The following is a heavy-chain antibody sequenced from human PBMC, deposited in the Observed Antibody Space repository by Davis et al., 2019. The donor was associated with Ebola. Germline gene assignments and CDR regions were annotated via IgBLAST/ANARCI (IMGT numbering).Heavy chain of an antibody. Sequence: ASVKASCKASGYTFTSYGISWVRQAPGQGLEWMGWISAYNGNTNYAQKLQGRVTITRDTSATTAYMDLSSLRSEDTAVYFCARLSSTWSSLYGMDVWGQGTTVTVSS. CDR2: ISAYNGNT. J-gene: IGHJ6*02. CDR3: ARLSSTWSSLYGMDV. D-gene: IGHD6-13*01. CDR1: GYTFTSYG. V-gene: IGHV1-18*04.